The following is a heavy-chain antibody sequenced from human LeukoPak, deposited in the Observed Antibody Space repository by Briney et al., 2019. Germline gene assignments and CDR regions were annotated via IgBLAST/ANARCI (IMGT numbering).Heavy chain of an antibody. CDR3: GYSYEGGWGN. Sequence: PSETLSLTCAVYGGSFSGYYWSWIRQPPGKGLEWIGEINHSGSTNYNPSLRSRVTISVDTSKNQFSLKLSSVTAADTAVYYCGYSYEGGWGNWGQGTLVTVSS. CDR1: GGSFSGYY. J-gene: IGHJ4*02. CDR2: INHSGST. D-gene: IGHD5-18*01. V-gene: IGHV4-34*03.